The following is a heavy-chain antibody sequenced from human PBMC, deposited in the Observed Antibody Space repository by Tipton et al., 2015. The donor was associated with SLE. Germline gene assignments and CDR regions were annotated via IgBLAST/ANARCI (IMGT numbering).Heavy chain of an antibody. D-gene: IGHD2-15*01. CDR3: AKWDIGDF. CDR1: GFTFSSYA. CDR2: IHSAGSSI. V-gene: IGHV3-23*03. J-gene: IGHJ3*01. Sequence: SLRLSCAASGFTFSSYAMSWVRQAPGKGLEWVSFIHSAGSSIYYTASVKGRFTISRDNSKNTLYLQMNSLRAEDTAVYYCAKWDIGDFWGQGTMVTVSS.